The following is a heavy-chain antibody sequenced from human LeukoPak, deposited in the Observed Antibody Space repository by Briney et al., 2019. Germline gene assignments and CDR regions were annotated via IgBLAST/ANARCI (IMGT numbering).Heavy chain of an antibody. CDR2: ISSSSGYT. V-gene: IGHV3-11*06. CDR1: GFLYSDYY. D-gene: IGHD2-8*01. CDR3: ARDDEGRNGVTVGY. Sequence: GGSLRLSCAASGFLYSDYYITWIRQAPGKGLEWVSYISSSSGYTNYADSVKGRFTISRDNAKNSLYLQMNSLRAESTAVYYCARDDEGRNGVTVGYWGQGTLVTVSS. J-gene: IGHJ4*02.